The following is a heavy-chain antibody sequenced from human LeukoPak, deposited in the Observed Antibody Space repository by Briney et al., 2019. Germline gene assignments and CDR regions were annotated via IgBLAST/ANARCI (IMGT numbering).Heavy chain of an antibody. CDR3: TGHHQAYSRTY. V-gene: IGHV3-74*01. CDR2: ISTDASST. J-gene: IGHJ4*02. D-gene: IGHD6-13*01. CDR1: GFTFSSYW. Sequence: GGSLRLSCAASGFTFSSYWMHWVRQAPGKGLVWVSRISTDASSTTYADSVKGRFTISRDNAKDTPYLQMNSLRAEDTAVYYCTGHHQAYSRTYWGQGTLVTVSS.